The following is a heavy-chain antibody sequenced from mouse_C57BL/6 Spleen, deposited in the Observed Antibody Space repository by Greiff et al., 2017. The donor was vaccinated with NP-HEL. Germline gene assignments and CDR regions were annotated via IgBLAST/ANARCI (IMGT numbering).Heavy chain of an antibody. CDR2: IDPSDSYT. CDR3: ARWDYYGSSSYWYFDV. Sequence: VQLQQPGAELVMPGASVKLSCKASGYTFTSYWMHWVKQRPGQGLEWIGEIDPSDSYTNYNQKFKGKSTLTVDKSSRTAYMQLSSLTSEDSAVYYCARWDYYGSSSYWYFDVWGTGTTVTVSS. CDR1: GYTFTSYW. D-gene: IGHD1-1*01. J-gene: IGHJ1*03. V-gene: IGHV1-69*01.